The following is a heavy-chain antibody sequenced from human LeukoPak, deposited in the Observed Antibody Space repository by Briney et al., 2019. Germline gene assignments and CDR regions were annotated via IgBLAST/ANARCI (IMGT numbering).Heavy chain of an antibody. D-gene: IGHD2-2*01. CDR3: ARDSSSHYFFDY. J-gene: IGHJ4*02. CDR2: ISGSGGST. Sequence: PGGSLRLSCAASGFTFRSYVMNWVRQAPGKGPEWVSSISGSGGSTHYAVSVKGRFTISRDNSKNTTSLQMNSLRAEDTAVYYCARDSSSHYFFDYWGQGTLVTVSS. CDR1: GFTFRSYV. V-gene: IGHV3-23*01.